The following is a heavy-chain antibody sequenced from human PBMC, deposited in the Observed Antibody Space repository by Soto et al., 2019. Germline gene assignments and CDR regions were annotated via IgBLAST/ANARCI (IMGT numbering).Heavy chain of an antibody. V-gene: IGHV1-18*01. Sequence: QVQLVQSGXEXKKXGXSVKXSCKASGYTFTSYGISWVRXAPGQGLEWMGWISAYNGNTNYAQKLQGRVTMTTDTPTSTAYMELRSLRSDDTAVYYCARYFYYYDSSGYYFDYWGQGTLVTVSS. CDR2: ISAYNGNT. CDR1: GYTFTSYG. CDR3: ARYFYYYDSSGYYFDY. J-gene: IGHJ4*02. D-gene: IGHD3-22*01.